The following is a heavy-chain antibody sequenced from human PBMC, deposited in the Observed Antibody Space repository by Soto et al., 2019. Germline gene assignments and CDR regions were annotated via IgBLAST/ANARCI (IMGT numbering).Heavy chain of an antibody. J-gene: IGHJ6*02. CDR3: ARVGSVAGYCSSTSCPAYYYYGMDV. CDR2: INPNSGGT. CDR1: GYTFTGYY. Sequence: GASVKVSCKASGYTFTGYYMHWVRQAPGQGLEWMGWINPNSGGTNYAQKFQGRVTMTRDTSISTAYMELSSLRSDDTAVYYCARVGSVAGYCSSTSCPAYYYYGMDVWGQGTTVTVSS. V-gene: IGHV1-2*02. D-gene: IGHD2-2*01.